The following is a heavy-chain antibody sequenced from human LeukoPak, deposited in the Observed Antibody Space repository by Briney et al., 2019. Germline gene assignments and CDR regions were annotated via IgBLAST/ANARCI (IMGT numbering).Heavy chain of an antibody. J-gene: IGHJ4*02. CDR1: GFTFSSYS. V-gene: IGHV3-48*04. Sequence: PGGSLTLSCAASGFTFSSYSMNWVPQAPGKGLEWVSYISSSGSTIYYADSVKGRFTISRDNAKNSLYLQMNSLRAEDTAVYYCARPMREGSGSYFYWGQGTLVTVSS. CDR2: ISSSGSTI. CDR3: ARPMREGSGSYFY. D-gene: IGHD3-10*01.